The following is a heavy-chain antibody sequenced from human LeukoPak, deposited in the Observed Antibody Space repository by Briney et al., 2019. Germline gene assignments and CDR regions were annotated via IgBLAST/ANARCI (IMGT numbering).Heavy chain of an antibody. CDR2: IHHSGTT. J-gene: IGHJ4*02. Sequence: PSETLSLTCTVSGGSISSSNWWGWVRQPPGKGLECIGEIHHSGTTNYNPSLKSRVTISVDKSKNEFSLKLNSVTAADTAVYYCARAFLVGYSPEEYFFDYWGQGTLVTVSS. CDR1: GGSISSSNW. V-gene: IGHV4-4*02. CDR3: ARAFLVGYSPEEYFFDY. D-gene: IGHD2-15*01.